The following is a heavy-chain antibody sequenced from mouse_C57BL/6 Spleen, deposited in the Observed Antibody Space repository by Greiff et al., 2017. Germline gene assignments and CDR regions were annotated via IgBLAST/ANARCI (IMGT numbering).Heavy chain of an antibody. J-gene: IGHJ3*01. CDR3: AREWAIYYYGSNSWFAY. D-gene: IGHD1-1*01. Sequence: VQLQQSGPELVKPGASVKISCKASGYAFSSSWMNWVKQRPGKGLEWIGRIYPGDGDTNYNGKFKGKATLTADKSSSTAYMQLSSLTSEDSAVYFCAREWAIYYYGSNSWFAYWGQGTLVTVSA. CDR2: IYPGDGDT. CDR1: GYAFSSSW. V-gene: IGHV1-82*01.